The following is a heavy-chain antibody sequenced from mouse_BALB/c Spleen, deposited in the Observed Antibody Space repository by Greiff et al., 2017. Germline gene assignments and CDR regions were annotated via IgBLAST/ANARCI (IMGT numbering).Heavy chain of an antibody. J-gene: IGHJ1*01. CDR3: ARAFGIYYYGSSQGYFDV. Sequence: QVQLQQSGAELARPGASVKLSCKASGYTFTSYWMQWVKQRPGQGLEWIGAIYPGDGDTRYTQKFKGKATLTADKSSSTAYMQLSSLASEDSAVYYCARAFGIYYYGSSQGYFDVWGAGTTVTVSS. D-gene: IGHD1-1*01. V-gene: IGHV1-87*01. CDR1: GYTFTSYW. CDR2: IYPGDGDT.